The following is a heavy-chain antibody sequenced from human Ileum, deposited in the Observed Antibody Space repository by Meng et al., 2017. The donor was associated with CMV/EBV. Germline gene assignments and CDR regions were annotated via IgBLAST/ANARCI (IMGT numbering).Heavy chain of an antibody. D-gene: IGHD1-26*01. CDR3: GRDLSGIRDY. Sequence: EVQRVESGGGLVQRGXXXXLSCADSGFTFSDYWMHWVRQVPGEGLVWVSRINEDGTITSYADSVKGRFTIFRDNAKNTLYLQMNSLRADDSAVYYCGRDLSGIRDYWGQGTLVTVSS. V-gene: IGHV3-74*03. J-gene: IGHJ4*02. CDR1: GFTFSDYW. CDR2: INEDGTIT.